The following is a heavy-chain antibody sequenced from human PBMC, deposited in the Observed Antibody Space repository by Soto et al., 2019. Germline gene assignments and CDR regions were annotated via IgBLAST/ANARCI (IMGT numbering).Heavy chain of an antibody. CDR1: GGTLSSYN. CDR2: IIPILGIA. J-gene: IGHJ4*02. D-gene: IGHD3-10*01. V-gene: IGHV1-69*02. CDR3: ARARFTGRTRGPYYFDY. Sequence: SVKGSCKASGGTLSSYNISWVRQAPGKRLEWMGRIIPILGIANYAQKFQGRVTITADKSTSTAYMELSSLRSEDTAVYYCARARFTGRTRGPYYFDYWGQGTLVTVSS.